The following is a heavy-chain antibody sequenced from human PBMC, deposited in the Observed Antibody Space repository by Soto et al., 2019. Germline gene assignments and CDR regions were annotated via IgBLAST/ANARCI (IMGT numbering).Heavy chain of an antibody. CDR2: IFYTGNT. D-gene: IGHD3-10*01. CDR3: ARNNVRGVSNSYNWMDP. J-gene: IGHJ5*02. V-gene: IGHV4-59*01. Sequence: PSETLSLTCNVSGGPISSYYLSWMRQSPGKGLEWIGQIFYTGNTNYNPSLKSRVTMSVDIPKKQFSLKLRSVTTADTAIYFCARNNVRGVSNSYNWMDPWGQGTLVTVSS. CDR1: GGPISSYY.